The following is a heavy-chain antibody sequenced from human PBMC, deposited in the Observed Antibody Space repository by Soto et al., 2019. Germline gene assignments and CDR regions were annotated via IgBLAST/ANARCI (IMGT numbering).Heavy chain of an antibody. CDR3: AKYELWFENDY. D-gene: IGHD3-10*01. Sequence: GGSLRLSCLVSGFSFTDYGLHWVRQAPGKGLEWVAAIRGSGNSTYYADSVKGRFTISRDNSKNTLYLQMNSLRAEDTAVYYCAKYELWFENDYWGQGTLVTVSS. J-gene: IGHJ4*02. V-gene: IGHV3-23*01. CDR1: GFSFTDYG. CDR2: IRGSGNST.